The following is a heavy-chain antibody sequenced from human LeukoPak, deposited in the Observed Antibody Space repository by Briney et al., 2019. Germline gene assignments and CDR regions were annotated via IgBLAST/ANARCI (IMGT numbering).Heavy chain of an antibody. D-gene: IGHD4-17*01. CDR3: ATYTVTSRYFDY. V-gene: IGHV5-51*01. Sequence: GESLNISCKGSGSSFTSYLLGLVRQMPGKGVEWMGIIYPGDSKTKYSPSFQGQVTITDDKSISTAYLQWSSRKASDTAMYCCATYTVTSRYFDYWGQGTLVTVSS. CDR1: GSSFTSYL. J-gene: IGHJ4*02. CDR2: IYPGDSKT.